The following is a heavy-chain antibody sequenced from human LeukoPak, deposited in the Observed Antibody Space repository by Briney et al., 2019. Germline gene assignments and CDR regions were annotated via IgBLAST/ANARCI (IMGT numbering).Heavy chain of an antibody. Sequence: ASVKVSCKASGYTFTSYYVHWVRQAPGQGLEWMGWISAYNGNTNYAQKLQGRVTMTTDTSTSTAYMELRSLRSDDTAVYYCARDYYDSSGPDYWGQGTLVTVSS. V-gene: IGHV1-18*04. CDR1: GYTFTSYY. D-gene: IGHD3-22*01. CDR2: ISAYNGNT. CDR3: ARDYYDSSGPDY. J-gene: IGHJ4*02.